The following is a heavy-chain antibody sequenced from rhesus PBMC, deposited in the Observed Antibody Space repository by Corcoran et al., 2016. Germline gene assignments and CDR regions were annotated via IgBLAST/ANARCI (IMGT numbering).Heavy chain of an antibody. Sequence: QVQLQESGPGLVKPSETLSLTCAVSGYSISSGYGWSWIRQPPGKGLAWIGYIGGSSGNTNYNPSLKSRVTISKDTSKNHFSLKLSSVTAADTAVYYCAREAGRNYPFDYWGQGVLVTVSS. CDR3: AREAGRNYPFDY. J-gene: IGHJ4*01. V-gene: IGHV4-127*01. CDR2: IGGSSGNT. D-gene: IGHD4-17*01. CDR1: GYSISSGYG.